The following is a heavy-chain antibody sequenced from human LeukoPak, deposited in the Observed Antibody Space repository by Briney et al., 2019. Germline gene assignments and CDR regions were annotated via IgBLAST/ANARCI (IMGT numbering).Heavy chain of an antibody. Sequence: GSLRLPCAASGFTFSSYAMSWVRQAPGKGLEWVSAISGSGGSTYYADSVKGRFTISRDNSKNTLYLQMNSLRAEDTAVYYCAKNPYSSGWYDYWGQGTLVTVSS. CDR1: GFTFSSYA. CDR3: AKNPYSSGWYDY. V-gene: IGHV3-23*01. J-gene: IGHJ4*02. D-gene: IGHD6-19*01. CDR2: ISGSGGST.